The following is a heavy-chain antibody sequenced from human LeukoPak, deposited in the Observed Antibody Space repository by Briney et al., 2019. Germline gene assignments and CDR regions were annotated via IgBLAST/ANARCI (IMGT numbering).Heavy chain of an antibody. J-gene: IGHJ4*02. CDR1: GGSISSGGYY. CDR2: IYYSGST. V-gene: IGHV4-31*03. CDR3: ARLRSGSYAYFDY. Sequence: PSETLSLTCTVSGGSISSGGYYWSWIRQHPGKGLEWIGYIYYSGSTYYNPSLKSRVTISVDTSKNQFSLKLSSVTAADTAVYYCARLRSGSYAYFDYWGQGTLVTVSS. D-gene: IGHD1-26*01.